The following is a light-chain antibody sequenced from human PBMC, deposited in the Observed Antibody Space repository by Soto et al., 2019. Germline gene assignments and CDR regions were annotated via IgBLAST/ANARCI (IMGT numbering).Light chain of an antibody. V-gene: IGKV1-5*01. CDR3: QQYNSYSWT. J-gene: IGKJ1*01. CDR1: QNINNY. CDR2: DAS. Sequence: DIQMTQSPSSLSASVGDRVTITCQASQNINNYLNLYQQKPGKAPKLLIYDASSLESGVPSRFSGSGSGTEFTLTISSLQPDDFATYYCQQYNSYSWTFGQGTKVDIK.